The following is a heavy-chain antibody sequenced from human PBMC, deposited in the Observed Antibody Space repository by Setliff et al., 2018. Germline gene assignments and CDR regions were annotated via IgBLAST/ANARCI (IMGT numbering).Heavy chain of an antibody. V-gene: IGHV3-30*02. CDR3: AKDNIWSLDD. D-gene: IGHD2-8*02. J-gene: IGHJ1*01. Sequence: GGSLRLSCAASRITFSSFAMHWVRQAPGKGLEWVGFIRFDGTIKYYADSVRGRFTISRDNSKNTPYLEMNSLRSEDTGIYYCAKDNIWSLDDWGQGTLVTVS. CDR1: RITFSSFA. CDR2: IRFDGTIK.